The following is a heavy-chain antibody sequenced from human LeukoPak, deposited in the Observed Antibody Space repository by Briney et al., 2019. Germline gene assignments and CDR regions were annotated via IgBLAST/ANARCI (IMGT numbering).Heavy chain of an antibody. Sequence: GGSLRLSCAASGFTFSTYGMHWVRQASGKGLEWVAVISYDGSSEYYADSVKGRFTISRDNTKNTLYLQMSSLRAEDTAVYYCAKEFNRGLPDYWGQGTLVTVPS. CDR1: GFTFSTYG. CDR3: AKEFNRGLPDY. D-gene: IGHD2-21*01. J-gene: IGHJ4*02. CDR2: ISYDGSSE. V-gene: IGHV3-30*18.